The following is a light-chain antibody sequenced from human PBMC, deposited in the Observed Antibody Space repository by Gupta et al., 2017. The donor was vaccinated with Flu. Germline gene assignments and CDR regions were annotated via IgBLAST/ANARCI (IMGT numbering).Light chain of an antibody. V-gene: IGLV2-8*01. CDR2: DVS. Sequence: SARTPPPSAFWSPGPTVTISCTGTSSDVGAYNHVYWYHPHPDKAPKLMIYDVSRRPAGVAVGFSVSKSGNTASLTVSVLPEEEADDYYYHSDAGPNSYVFGSGTKVTVL. CDR3: HSDAGPNSYV. J-gene: IGLJ1*01. CDR1: SSDVGAYNH.